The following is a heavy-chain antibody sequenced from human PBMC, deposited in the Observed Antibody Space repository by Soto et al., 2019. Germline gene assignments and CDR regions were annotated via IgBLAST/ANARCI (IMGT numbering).Heavy chain of an antibody. Sequence: QGQLQESGPGLVKPSETLSLTCRVSGGSISNHYWSWIRQPPGKGLEWIGYIYYNGNTNYNPSLKSRVTMSVDTSRNQISLKLTTVTAADTAVYYCTRANWYSEYWGQGTLVTVSS. CDR1: GGSISNHY. CDR2: IYYNGNT. CDR3: TRANWYSEY. V-gene: IGHV4-59*11. D-gene: IGHD7-27*01. J-gene: IGHJ4*02.